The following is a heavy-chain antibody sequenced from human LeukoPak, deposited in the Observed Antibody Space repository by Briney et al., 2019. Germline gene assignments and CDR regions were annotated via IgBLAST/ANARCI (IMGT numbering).Heavy chain of an antibody. D-gene: IGHD3-22*01. V-gene: IGHV1-8*03. Sequence: ASVKVSCKASGYTFSSYDINWVRQAPGQGLEWMGWMNPNSGITGYAQKFQGRVTISTNTSISTAYMELSSLRSEDTAVYYCARAYYYDRSGDYYVSEHYYYYMYVWGKGTTVTISS. CDR2: MNPNSGIT. CDR1: GYTFSSYD. J-gene: IGHJ6*03. CDR3: ARAYYYDRSGDYYVSEHYYYYMYV.